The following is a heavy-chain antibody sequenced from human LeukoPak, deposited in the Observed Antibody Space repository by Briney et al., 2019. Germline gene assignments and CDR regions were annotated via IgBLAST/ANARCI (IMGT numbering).Heavy chain of an antibody. CDR2: IRSKADNYAT. CDR1: GFTFSGSP. CDR3: TQSNY. V-gene: IGHV3-73*01. Sequence: SGGSLRLSCAASGFTFSGSPILWVRQASGKGLEWVGRIRSKADNYATAYAASVQGRCTISRDDSKNTAYLQLNSLKTEDTAVYYCTQSNYWGQGALVTVSS. J-gene: IGHJ4*02.